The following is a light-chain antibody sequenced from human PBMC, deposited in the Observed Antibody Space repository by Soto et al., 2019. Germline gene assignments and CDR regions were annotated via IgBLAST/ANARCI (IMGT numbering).Light chain of an antibody. Sequence: EIVITQSPATLSVSPGERATLSCRASQSVSSNLAWYQQKPGQAPRLLIYGASTRATGIPARFSGSGSGTEFTLTISSLQSEDYAVYYCQQYNNWPPLWTFGQGTKVEIK. CDR3: QQYNNWPPLWT. CDR2: GAS. V-gene: IGKV3-15*01. J-gene: IGKJ1*01. CDR1: QSVSSN.